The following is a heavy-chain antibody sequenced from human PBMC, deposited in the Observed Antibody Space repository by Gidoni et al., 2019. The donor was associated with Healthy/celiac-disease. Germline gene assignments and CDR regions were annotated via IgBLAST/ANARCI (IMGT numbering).Heavy chain of an antibody. Sequence: QVQLVESGGGVVQPGRSLRLSCAASGFTFSSYGMHWVRQAPGKRLEWVAVIWYDGSNKYYADSVKGRFTISRDNSKNTLYLQMNSLRAEDTAVYYCARESWMELRGYFDYWGQGTLVTVSS. CDR1: GFTFSSYG. V-gene: IGHV3-33*01. D-gene: IGHD1-26*01. J-gene: IGHJ4*02. CDR3: ARESWMELRGYFDY. CDR2: IWYDGSNK.